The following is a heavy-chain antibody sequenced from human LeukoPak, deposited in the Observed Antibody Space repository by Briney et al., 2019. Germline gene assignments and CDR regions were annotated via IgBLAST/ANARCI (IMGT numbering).Heavy chain of an antibody. Sequence: GASVKVSCKASGYTFTSYGISWVRQAPGQGPEWMGWISAYNGNTNYAQKLQGRVTMTTDTSTNTAYMELRSLRSDDTAVYYCARDSDYYGSGSYPDYWGQGTLVTVSS. J-gene: IGHJ4*02. CDR3: ARDSDYYGSGSYPDY. V-gene: IGHV1-18*01. CDR2: ISAYNGNT. CDR1: GYTFTSYG. D-gene: IGHD3-10*01.